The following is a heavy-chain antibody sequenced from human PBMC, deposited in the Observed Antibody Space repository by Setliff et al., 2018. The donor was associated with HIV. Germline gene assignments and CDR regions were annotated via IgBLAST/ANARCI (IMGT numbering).Heavy chain of an antibody. V-gene: IGHV4-38-2*01. Sequence: PSETLSLTCAVSGYSISRDYYWGWLRQPPGKGLEWIASIYHNGNTYYSPSLKSRVTISVDTSRNQISLKLSPVTAADTAVYYCARQRLGNCSGARCSFSGMDVWGPGTTVTVSS. CDR1: GYSISRDYY. J-gene: IGHJ6*02. D-gene: IGHD2-15*01. CDR2: IYHNGNT. CDR3: ARQRLGNCSGARCSFSGMDV.